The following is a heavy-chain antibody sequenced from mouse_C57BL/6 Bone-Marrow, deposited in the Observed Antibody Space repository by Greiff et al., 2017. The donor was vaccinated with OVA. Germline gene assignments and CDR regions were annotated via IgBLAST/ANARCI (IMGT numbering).Heavy chain of an antibody. CDR2: IYPGDGDT. V-gene: IGHV1-82*01. CDR1: GYAFSSSW. CDR3: ALDGYYLWWYFDV. J-gene: IGHJ1*03. Sequence: QVQLQQSGPELVKPGASVKISCKASGYAFSSSWMNWVKQRPGKGLEWIGRIYPGDGDTNYNGKFKGKATLTADKSSSTAYMQLSSLTSEDSAVCFCALDGYYLWWYFDVWGTGTTVTVSS. D-gene: IGHD2-3*01.